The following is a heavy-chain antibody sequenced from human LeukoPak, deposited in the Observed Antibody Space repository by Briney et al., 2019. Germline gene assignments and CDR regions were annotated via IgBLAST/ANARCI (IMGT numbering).Heavy chain of an antibody. D-gene: IGHD3-22*01. V-gene: IGHV3-48*01. Sequence: GGSLRLSCAASGFTFSSYSMNWVRQAPGKGLEWVSYISSSSSTIYYADSVKGRFTISRDNAKNSLYLQMNSLRAEDTAVYYCAREGWKVVITSQAFDIWGQGTMVTVSS. CDR1: GFTFSSYS. CDR2: ISSSSSTI. J-gene: IGHJ3*02. CDR3: AREGWKVVITSQAFDI.